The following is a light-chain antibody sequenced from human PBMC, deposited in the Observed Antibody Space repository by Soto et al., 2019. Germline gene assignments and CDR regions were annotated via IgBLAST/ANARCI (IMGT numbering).Light chain of an antibody. Sequence: EIVLTQSPGTLSLSPGERATLSCRASQSVSSSYLAWYQQRPGQAPRLLIYGASIRAPGIPDRFSGSGSGTDFTLTISRLEPEDFAVYYCQQYGNSRYTFGQGTKLEIK. CDR3: QQYGNSRYT. J-gene: IGKJ2*01. V-gene: IGKV3-20*01. CDR2: GAS. CDR1: QSVSSSY.